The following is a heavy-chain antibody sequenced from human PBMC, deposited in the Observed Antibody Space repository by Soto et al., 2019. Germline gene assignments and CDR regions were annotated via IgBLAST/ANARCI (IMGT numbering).Heavy chain of an antibody. V-gene: IGHV4-59*01. CDR1: GASISSYY. Sequence: SETLSLTCTVSGASISSYYWTWIRQPPGKGLELIGYISYSGSTNYNPSLKSRVTMSVDTSKNQFSLKLRSVTAADTAVYYCATRSSINADLVDYWGQGNMVTV. J-gene: IGHJ4*02. CDR2: ISYSGST. D-gene: IGHD4-17*01. CDR3: ATRSSINADLVDY.